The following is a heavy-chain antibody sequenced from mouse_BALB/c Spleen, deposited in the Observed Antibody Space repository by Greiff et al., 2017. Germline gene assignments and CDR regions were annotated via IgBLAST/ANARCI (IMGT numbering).Heavy chain of an antibody. J-gene: IGHJ3*01. CDR2: ISSGSSTI. CDR3: ARGDGTWAY. V-gene: IGHV5-17*02. Sequence: EVMLVESGGGLVQPGGSRKLSCAASGFTFSSFGMHWVRQAPEKGLEWVAYISSGSSTIYYADTVKGRFTISRDNPKNTLFLQMTSLKSEDTAMYYCARGDGTWAYWGQGTLVTVSA. D-gene: IGHD4-1*01. CDR1: GFTFSSFG.